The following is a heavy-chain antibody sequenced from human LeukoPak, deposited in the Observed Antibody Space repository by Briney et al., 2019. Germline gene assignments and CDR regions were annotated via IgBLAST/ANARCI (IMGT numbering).Heavy chain of an antibody. CDR3: AREIFYSGSFDY. V-gene: IGHV4-59*01. D-gene: IGHD6-13*01. CDR2: IYYSGNT. Sequence: PSETLSLTCTVSGDSISGYYWSWIRQSPGKGLEWIGYIYYSGNTDYNPSLKSRVTISVDTSKNQFSLELSSMIAADTAVYYCAREIFYSGSFDYWGQGTLVTVSS. CDR1: GDSISGYY. J-gene: IGHJ4*02.